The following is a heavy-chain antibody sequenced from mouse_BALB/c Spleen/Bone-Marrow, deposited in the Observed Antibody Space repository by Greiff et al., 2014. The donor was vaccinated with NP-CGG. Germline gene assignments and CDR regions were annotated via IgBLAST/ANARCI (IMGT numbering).Heavy chain of an antibody. V-gene: IGHV1S22*01. D-gene: IGHD1-1*01. CDR2: IYPGSGST. Sequence: LQQPGSELVRPGASVKLSCKASGYTFTSYWMHWVKQRPGQGLEWIGNIYPGSGSTNYDEKFKNKATLTVDTSSSTAYMQLSSLTSEDSAVYYCTRSPITTIVAETIDYWGQGTSVTVSS. J-gene: IGHJ4*01. CDR3: TRSPITTIVAETIDY. CDR1: GYTFTSYW.